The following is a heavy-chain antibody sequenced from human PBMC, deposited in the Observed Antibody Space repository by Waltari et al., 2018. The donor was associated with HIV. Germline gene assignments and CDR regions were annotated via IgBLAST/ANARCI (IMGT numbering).Heavy chain of an antibody. J-gene: IGHJ3*02. Sequence: EVQLLESGGGLVQAGGSLRLSCAASGFTFSNYPMTWVRQAPGKGLWYVSAIFGGGGVSYYADSVKGRFTVARDNSKNTLYLQMNSLRAEDTAIYYCAKENGGNWDAFDIWGQGTMVTVSS. D-gene: IGHD2-15*01. V-gene: IGHV3-23*01. CDR1: GFTFSNYP. CDR2: IFGGGGVS. CDR3: AKENGGNWDAFDI.